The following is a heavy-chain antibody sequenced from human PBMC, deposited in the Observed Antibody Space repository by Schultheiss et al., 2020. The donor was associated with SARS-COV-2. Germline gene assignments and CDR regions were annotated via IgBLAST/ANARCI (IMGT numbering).Heavy chain of an antibody. CDR2: ISYDGSNK. CDR1: GFTFSDYY. J-gene: IGHJ4*02. Sequence: GGSLRLSCAASGFTFSDYYMSWIRQAPGKGLEWVAVISYDGSNKYYADSVKGRFTISRDNSKNTLYLQMNSLRAEDTAVYYCAKGYCSSTSCFYDYWGQGTLVTVSS. CDR3: AKGYCSSTSCFYDY. V-gene: IGHV3-30*18. D-gene: IGHD2-2*01.